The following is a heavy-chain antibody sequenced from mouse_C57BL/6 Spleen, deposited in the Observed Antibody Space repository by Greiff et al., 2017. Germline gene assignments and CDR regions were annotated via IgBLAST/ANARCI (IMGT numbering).Heavy chain of an antibody. J-gene: IGHJ4*01. D-gene: IGHD1-1*01. CDR3: ARTPITTVVEAMDY. CDR1: GFTFSSYT. Sequence: EVKLVESGGGLVKPGGSLKLSCAASGFTFSSYTMSWVRQTPEKRLEWVATISGGGGNTYYPDSVKGRFTISRDNAKNTLYLQMSSLRSEDTALYYCARTPITTVVEAMDYWGQGTSVTVSS. CDR2: ISGGGGNT. V-gene: IGHV5-9*01.